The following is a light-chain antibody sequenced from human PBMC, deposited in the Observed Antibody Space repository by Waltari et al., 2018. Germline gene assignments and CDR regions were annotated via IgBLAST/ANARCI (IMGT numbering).Light chain of an antibody. Sequence: QSALTQPASVSGSPGQSITISCTGTSSDVGIFNLVSWYQQHPGKFTKIIIYEVSNRPAGVSNHFSASKSDNTASLTISGLRAEDEADYYCCSYAGSRTYVFGTGTKVTVL. CDR3: CSYAGSRTYV. CDR2: EVS. J-gene: IGLJ1*01. CDR1: SSDVGIFNL. V-gene: IGLV2-23*02.